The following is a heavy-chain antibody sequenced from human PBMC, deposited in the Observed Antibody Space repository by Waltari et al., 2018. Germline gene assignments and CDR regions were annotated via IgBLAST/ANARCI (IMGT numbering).Heavy chain of an antibody. CDR1: GGSISSYY. CDR2: IYYSGST. D-gene: IGHD4-4*01. J-gene: IGHJ6*02. V-gene: IGHV4-59*01. Sequence: QVQLQESGPGLVKPSETLSLTCTVSGGSISSYYWSWIRQPPGKGLEWIGYIYYSGSTNYNPSLKSRVTISVDTSKNQFSLKLSSVTAADTAVYYCARAGYSNHYYYYGMDVWGQGTTVTVSS. CDR3: ARAGYSNHYYYYGMDV.